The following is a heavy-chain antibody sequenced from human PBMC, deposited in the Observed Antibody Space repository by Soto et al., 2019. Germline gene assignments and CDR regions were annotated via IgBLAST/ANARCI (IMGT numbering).Heavy chain of an antibody. V-gene: IGHV1-69*13. CDR2: IIPIFGTA. Sequence: ASVKVSFTASGGTFSSYAIIWVRQAPGQGLEWMGGIIPIFGTANYAQKFQGRVTITADESTSTAYMELSSLRSEDTAVYYCARADCSGGSCYSRYYYYGMDVWGQGTTVTVSS. J-gene: IGHJ6*02. CDR3: ARADCSGGSCYSRYYYYGMDV. D-gene: IGHD2-15*01. CDR1: GGTFSSYA.